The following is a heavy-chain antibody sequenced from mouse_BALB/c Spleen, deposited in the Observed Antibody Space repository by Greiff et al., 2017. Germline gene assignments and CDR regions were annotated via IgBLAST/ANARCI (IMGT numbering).Heavy chain of an antibody. V-gene: IGHV1-37*01. D-gene: IGHD2-4*01. J-gene: IGHJ2*01. CDR2: INPYNGDT. CDR3: GRWDYDEGYFDY. CDR1: GYSFTGYF. Sequence: VHVKQSGPELVKPGASVKISCKASGYSFTGYFMNWVKQSHGKSLEWIGRINPYNGDTFYNQKFKGKATLTVDKSSSTAHMELLSLTSEDSAVYYCGRWDYDEGYFDYWGQGTTLTVSS.